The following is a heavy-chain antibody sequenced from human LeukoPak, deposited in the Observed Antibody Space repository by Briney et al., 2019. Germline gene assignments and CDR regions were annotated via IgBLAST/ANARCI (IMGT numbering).Heavy chain of an antibody. D-gene: IGHD2-2*01. CDR2: INPNSGGT. V-gene: IGHV1-2*02. CDR1: GYTFTGYY. Sequence: AASVKVSCKASGYTFTGYYMHWVRQAPGQGLEWMGWINPNSGGTNYAQKFQGRVTMTRDTSISTAYMELSRLRSDDTAVYYCGRAGRGVVPAAGPLDYGGKEPLAPVSS. J-gene: IGHJ4*02. CDR3: GRAGRGVVPAAGPLDY.